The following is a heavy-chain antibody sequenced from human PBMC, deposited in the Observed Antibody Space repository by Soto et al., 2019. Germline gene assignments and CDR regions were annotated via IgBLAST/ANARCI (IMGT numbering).Heavy chain of an antibody. D-gene: IGHD3-10*01. CDR2: IYPGDSDT. V-gene: IGHV5-51*01. CDR1: GYTFSTYW. J-gene: IGHJ4*02. CDR3: ARKFAPEFFDS. Sequence: GESLKISCKGSGYTFSTYWIAWVRQMPGKGLEWMGIIYPGDSDTKYSPAFQGQVTISADKSINAAYLQWTSLEASDTAMYYCARKFAPEFFDSWGQGTLVTVSS.